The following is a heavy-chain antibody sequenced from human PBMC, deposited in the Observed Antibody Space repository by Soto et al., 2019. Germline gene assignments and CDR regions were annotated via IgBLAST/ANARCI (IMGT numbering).Heavy chain of an antibody. CDR2: ISGSCETP. D-gene: IGHD3-10*01. CDR3: AKDRRISMVREVLRAFDS. Sequence: GGSLRLSCAASGFTFSNYPMSWVRQAPGKGLEWVSGISGSCETPYYADSVKGRLTISRDNYKNMLYLQMNSLRAEDTAVYYCAKDRRISMVREVLRAFDSWGQGNLVSVSS. J-gene: IGHJ5*01. CDR1: GFTFSNYP. V-gene: IGHV3-23*01.